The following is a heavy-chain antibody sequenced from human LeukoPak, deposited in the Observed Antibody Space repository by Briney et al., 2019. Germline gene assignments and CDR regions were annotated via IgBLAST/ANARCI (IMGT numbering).Heavy chain of an antibody. Sequence: SQTLSLTCTVSGGSISSGDYYWSWIRQPPGMGLEWIGYIYYSGSTYYNPSLKSRVTISVDTSKNQFSLKLSSVTAADAAVYYCASSVWFGEPRGWFDPWGQGTLVTVSS. V-gene: IGHV4-30-4*01. CDR3: ASSVWFGEPRGWFDP. J-gene: IGHJ5*02. CDR2: IYYSGST. D-gene: IGHD3-10*01. CDR1: GGSISSGDYY.